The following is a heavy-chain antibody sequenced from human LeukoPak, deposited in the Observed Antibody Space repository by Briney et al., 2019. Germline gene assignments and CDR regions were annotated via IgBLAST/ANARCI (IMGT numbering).Heavy chain of an antibody. Sequence: GGSLRLSCTASGFTFSGYWMSWVRQTPGKGLEWVANIKHVGNEKYYVDSVKGRFTISRDNAENSLYLQMDSLRAEDTAVYCCARNRNYYDKRDYRTDPFDVWGPGTMVTVSS. J-gene: IGHJ3*01. CDR3: ARNRNYYDKRDYRTDPFDV. D-gene: IGHD3-22*01. CDR2: IKHVGNEK. V-gene: IGHV3-7*03. CDR1: GFTFSGYW.